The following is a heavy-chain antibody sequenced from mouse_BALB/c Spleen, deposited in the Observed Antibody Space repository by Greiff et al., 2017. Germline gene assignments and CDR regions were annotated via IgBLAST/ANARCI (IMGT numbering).Heavy chain of an antibody. CDR3: VREKYGNYVYCDY. V-gene: IGHV2-9-2*01. Sequence: VKLMESGPGLVAPSQSLSITCTVSGFSLTSYDISWIRQPPGKGLEWLGVIWTGGGTNYNSAFMSRLSISKDNSKSQVFLKMNSLQTDDTAIYYCVREKYGNYVYCDYRGQGTTLTVSS. D-gene: IGHD2-10*02. J-gene: IGHJ2*01. CDR1: GFSLTSYD. CDR2: IWTGGGT.